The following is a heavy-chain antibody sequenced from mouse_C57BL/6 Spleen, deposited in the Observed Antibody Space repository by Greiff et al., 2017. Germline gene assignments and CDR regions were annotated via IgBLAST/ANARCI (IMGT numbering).Heavy chain of an antibody. Sequence: QVQLQQSGPGLVQPSQSLSITCTVSGFSLTSYGVHWVRQSPGKGLEWLGVIWSGGSTDYNAAFISRLSISKDNSKSQVFFKMNSLQADDTAIYYCARGDYSNPYAMDYWGQGTSVTVSS. CDR2: IWSGGST. J-gene: IGHJ4*01. CDR3: ARGDYSNPYAMDY. CDR1: GFSLTSYG. V-gene: IGHV2-2*01. D-gene: IGHD2-5*01.